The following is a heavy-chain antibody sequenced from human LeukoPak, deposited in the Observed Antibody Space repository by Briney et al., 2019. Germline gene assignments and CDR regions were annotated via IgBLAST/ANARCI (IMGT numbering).Heavy chain of an antibody. Sequence: PSETLSLTCTVSGGSISSYYWSWIRQPPGKGLEWIGYIYYSGSTNYNPSLKSRVTISVDTSKNQFSLKLSSVTAADTAVYYCARESSSGWVHAFDYWGQGTLVTVSS. D-gene: IGHD6-19*01. CDR2: IYYSGST. V-gene: IGHV4-59*01. J-gene: IGHJ4*02. CDR3: ARESSSGWVHAFDY. CDR1: GGSISSYY.